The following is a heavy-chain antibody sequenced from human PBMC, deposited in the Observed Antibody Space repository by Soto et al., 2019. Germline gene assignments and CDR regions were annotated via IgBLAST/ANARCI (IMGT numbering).Heavy chain of an antibody. CDR3: ARAPMSYDFWSGYYIYYYYYMDV. D-gene: IGHD3-3*01. V-gene: IGHV1-8*01. CDR1: GYTFTSYD. Sequence: QVQLVQSGAEVTKPGASVKVSCKASGYTFTSYDINWVRQATGQGLEWMGWMNPNSGNTGYAQKFQGRVTMTRNTSISTAYMELSSLRSEDTAVYYCARAPMSYDFWSGYYIYYYYYMDVWGKGTTVTVSS. J-gene: IGHJ6*03. CDR2: MNPNSGNT.